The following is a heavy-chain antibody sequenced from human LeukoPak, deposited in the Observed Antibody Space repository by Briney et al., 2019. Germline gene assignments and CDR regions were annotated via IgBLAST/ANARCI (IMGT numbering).Heavy chain of an antibody. CDR2: IIPILGIA. Sequence: ASVKVSCKASGGTFSSYAISWVRQAPGQGLEWMGRIIPILGIANYAQKFQGRVTITADKSTSTAYMELSSLRSEDTAVYYCARFLGYYDSSGLDYWGQGTLVTVSS. D-gene: IGHD3-22*01. CDR3: ARFLGYYDSSGLDY. CDR1: GGTFSSYA. J-gene: IGHJ4*02. V-gene: IGHV1-69*04.